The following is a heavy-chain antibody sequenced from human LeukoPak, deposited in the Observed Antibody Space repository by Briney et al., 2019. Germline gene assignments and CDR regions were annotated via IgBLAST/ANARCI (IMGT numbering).Heavy chain of an antibody. J-gene: IGHJ4*02. V-gene: IGHV1-3*04. Sequence: ASVKVSCKASGYTFTSYAIHWVRQAPGQRLEWMGWINTGNGNTKYSQTFQGKFIITRDTSASTAYMELSSLRTEDTAVYYCAGDMGSGSLHYWGQGTLVTVSS. CDR2: INTGNGNT. CDR1: GYTFTSYA. D-gene: IGHD1-26*01. CDR3: AGDMGSGSLHY.